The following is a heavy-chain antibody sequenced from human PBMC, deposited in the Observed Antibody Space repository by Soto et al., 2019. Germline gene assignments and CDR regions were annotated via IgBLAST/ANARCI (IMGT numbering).Heavy chain of an antibody. J-gene: IGHJ4*02. CDR1: GFTVSGYW. V-gene: IGHV3-7*03. D-gene: IGHD3-22*01. CDR3: ARALVVVTEYFDY. CDR2: IKQDGSEK. Sequence: PGGSLRLSCVATGFTVSGYWMSWVRQAPGKGLEWVANIKQDGSEKHYVDSVKGRFTISKDNAKNSLFLQMNSLRAEDTAVYYCARALVVVTEYFDYWGQGILVTAPQ.